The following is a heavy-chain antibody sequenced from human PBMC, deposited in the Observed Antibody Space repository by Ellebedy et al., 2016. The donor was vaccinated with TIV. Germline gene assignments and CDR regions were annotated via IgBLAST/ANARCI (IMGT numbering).Heavy chain of an antibody. Sequence: GESLKISCAASGFTFSSYAMTWVRQAPGKGLEWVSAISTSGGSTYYADSVKGRFTISRDNSKNTLYLQLSSLRAEDTAVYFCAKVGLYGDYDDFWGQGTLVTVSS. CDR1: GFTFSSYA. J-gene: IGHJ4*02. CDR3: AKVGLYGDYDDF. V-gene: IGHV3-23*01. CDR2: ISTSGGST. D-gene: IGHD4-17*01.